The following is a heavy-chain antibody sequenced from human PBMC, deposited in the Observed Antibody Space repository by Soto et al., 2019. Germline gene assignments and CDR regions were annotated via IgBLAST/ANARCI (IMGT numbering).Heavy chain of an antibody. CDR1: GFSIRTYW. CDR2: INQDESEK. J-gene: IGHJ5*02. Sequence: PGGSLRLSCAASGFSIRTYWMNWVRQAPGKGLEWVANINQDESEKTYVDSVKGRFTISRDNARNAVFLEMNSLRAEDTAFYHCAKDRRWFDPWGQGTLVTVSS. CDR3: AKDRRWFDP. V-gene: IGHV3-7*03.